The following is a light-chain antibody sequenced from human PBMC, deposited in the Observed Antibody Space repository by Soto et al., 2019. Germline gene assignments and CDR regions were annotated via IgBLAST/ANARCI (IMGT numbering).Light chain of an antibody. CDR1: QAISND. Sequence: TQSPASLSASVGDRVTLTCRASQAISNDLGWYQQKPGKAPKLLIYAASTFQSGVPSRFSGSGFGTDFTLTIRSLQPLDVATYYQLQDCNSISFGQGTRLEIK. CDR2: AAS. CDR3: LQDCNSIS. J-gene: IGKJ5*01. V-gene: IGKV1-6*01.